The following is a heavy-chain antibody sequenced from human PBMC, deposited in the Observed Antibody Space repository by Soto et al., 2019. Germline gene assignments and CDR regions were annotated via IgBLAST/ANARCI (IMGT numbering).Heavy chain of an antibody. D-gene: IGHD6-6*01. V-gene: IGHV3-30-3*01. J-gene: IGHJ6*02. CDR3: ARDRHSSSISGYYYYYGMDV. CDR1: GFTFSSYA. CDR2: ISYDGSNK. Sequence: GGSLRLSCAASGFTFSSYAMHWVRQAPGKGLEWVAVISYDGSNKYYADSVKGRFTISRDNSKNTLYLQMNSLRAEDTAVYYCARDRHSSSISGYYYYYGMDVWGQGTTVTVSS.